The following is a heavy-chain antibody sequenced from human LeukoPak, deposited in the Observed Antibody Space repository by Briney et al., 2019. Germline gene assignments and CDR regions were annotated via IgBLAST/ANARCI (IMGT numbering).Heavy chain of an antibody. V-gene: IGHV3-7*01. D-gene: IGHD6-19*01. CDR3: VREQWLVLDR. CDR2: IKQDGSEK. J-gene: IGHJ4*02. Sequence: GGSLRLACAASGFTFSSYWMSWVRQAPGKGLEWVANIKQDGSEKYYVDSVKGRFTISRDNAKDSLYLQMNSLRAEDTALYYCVREQWLVLDRWGQGTLVTVSS. CDR1: GFTFSSYW.